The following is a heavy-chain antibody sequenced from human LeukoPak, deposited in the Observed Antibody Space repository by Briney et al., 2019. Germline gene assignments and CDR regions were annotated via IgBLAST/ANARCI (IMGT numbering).Heavy chain of an antibody. V-gene: IGHV1-2*02. CDR2: INPNNGDT. J-gene: IGHJ4*02. D-gene: IGHD3-16*01. Sequence: GASVKVSCKASGYSFSDYHINWVRQASGQGPEWMGWINPNNGDTDYAKAFQGRVTMTRDTSISTAYMELNRLRSDDTAMYYCARGEYSNGYPYRRDFWGQGTLLTVSS. CDR3: ARGEYSNGYPYRRDF. CDR1: GYSFSDYH.